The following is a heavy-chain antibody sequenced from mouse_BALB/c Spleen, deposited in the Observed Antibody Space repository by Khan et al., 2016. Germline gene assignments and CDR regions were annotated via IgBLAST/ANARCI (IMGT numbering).Heavy chain of an antibody. CDR1: GYTFTNSG. Sequence: QIQLVQSGPELKKPGETVKISCKASGYTFTNSGMNWVRQAPGKGLKWMGRINTYTGETTYADEFKGRIALSLENSDSTDYLQLNNIETEDMATYFCVREQSYHNYNLAVFDYWVQGTSVTVSS. J-gene: IGHJ4*01. D-gene: IGHD1-2*01. V-gene: IGHV9-1*02. CDR2: INTYTGET. CDR3: VREQSYHNYNLAVFDY.